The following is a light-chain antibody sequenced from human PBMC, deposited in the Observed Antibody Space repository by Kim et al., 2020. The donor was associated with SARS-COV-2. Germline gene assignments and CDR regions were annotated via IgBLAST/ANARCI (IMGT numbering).Light chain of an antibody. V-gene: IGKV3-20*01. CDR1: QSVSHNY. J-gene: IGKJ2*01. CDR3: QQYGTSPT. CDR2: DTS. Sequence: LYPGERATLSCRASQSVSHNYIAWYQQKPGQAPRLLIFDTSRRATDIPDRFSGSGSGTDFSLSISRLEPEDFAVYYCQQYGTSPTFGQGTKVDIK.